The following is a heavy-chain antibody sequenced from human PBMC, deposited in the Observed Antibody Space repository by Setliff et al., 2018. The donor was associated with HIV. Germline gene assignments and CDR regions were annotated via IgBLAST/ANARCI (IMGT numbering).Heavy chain of an antibody. CDR3: ARRRPPPSGLYSAYYMDV. CDR1: GGSIGSYY. D-gene: IGHD1-26*01. J-gene: IGHJ6*03. CDR2: VYYTGST. Sequence: SETLSLTCIVSGGSIGSYYWSWLRQSPGKGLEWIGYVYYTGSTNYNPSLKSRVTIGVDTSKNQFSLKLTSVTAADAAVYYCARRRPPPSGLYSAYYMDVWGTGTTVTVSS. V-gene: IGHV4-59*08.